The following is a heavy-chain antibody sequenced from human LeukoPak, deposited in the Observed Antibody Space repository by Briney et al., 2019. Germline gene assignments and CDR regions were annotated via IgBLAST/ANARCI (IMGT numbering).Heavy chain of an antibody. Sequence: EWIGYIYYSGSTNYNPSLKSRVTISVDTSKNQFSLKLSSVTAADTAVYYCARASDIVVVLDWGQGTLVTVSS. V-gene: IGHV4-59*01. J-gene: IGHJ4*02. CDR2: IYYSGST. D-gene: IGHD2-2*01. CDR3: ARASDIVVVLD.